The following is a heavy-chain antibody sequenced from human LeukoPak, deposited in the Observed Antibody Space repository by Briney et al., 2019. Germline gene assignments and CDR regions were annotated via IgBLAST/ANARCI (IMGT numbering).Heavy chain of an antibody. CDR1: GFTFSSYW. V-gene: IGHV3-74*01. Sequence: GGSLRLSYAASGFTFSSYWMHWVRQAPGKGLVWVTGITYDGSTTTYADSVKGRFTISRDNAKNTLYLQMNSLRAEDTAVYYCARDYGEGGYYFDYWGQGTLVTVSS. J-gene: IGHJ4*02. CDR3: ARDYGEGGYYFDY. CDR2: ITYDGSTT. D-gene: IGHD4-17*01.